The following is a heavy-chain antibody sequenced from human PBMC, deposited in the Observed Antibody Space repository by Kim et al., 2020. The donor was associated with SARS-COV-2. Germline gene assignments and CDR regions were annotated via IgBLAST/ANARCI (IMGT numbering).Heavy chain of an antibody. CDR2: ISYDGSNK. J-gene: IGHJ6*02. V-gene: IGHV3-30*18. Sequence: GGSLRLSCAASGFTFSSYGMHWVRQAPGKGLEWVAVISYDGSNKYYADSVKGRFTISRDNSKNTLYLQMNSLRAEDTAVYYCAKDMLPLRYCSSTSCFKGMDVWGQGTTVTVSS. D-gene: IGHD2-2*01. CDR1: GFTFSSYG. CDR3: AKDMLPLRYCSSTSCFKGMDV.